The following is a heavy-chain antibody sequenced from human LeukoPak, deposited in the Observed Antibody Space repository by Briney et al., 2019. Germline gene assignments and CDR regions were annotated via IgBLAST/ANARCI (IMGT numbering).Heavy chain of an antibody. CDR3: ARAGTNGGELLD. CDR1: GFTFSSYS. V-gene: IGHV3-21*01. Sequence: GGSLRLSCAASGFTFSSYSMNWVRQAPGKGLEWVSSISSSSSYIYYADSVKGRFTISRDNAKNSLYLQMNSLRAEDTAVYYCARAGTNGGELLDWGQGTLVTVSS. J-gene: IGHJ4*02. CDR2: ISSSSSYI. D-gene: IGHD3-16*01.